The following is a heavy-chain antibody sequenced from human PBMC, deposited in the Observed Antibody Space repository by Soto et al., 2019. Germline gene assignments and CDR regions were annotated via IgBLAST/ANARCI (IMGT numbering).Heavy chain of an antibody. D-gene: IGHD3-3*01. CDR1: GFTFSSYT. V-gene: IGHV3-23*01. J-gene: IGHJ4*02. CDR2: ISGSGGSI. Sequence: GGYLRLSCADSGFTFSSYTMSWVRQAPGKWLEWVSAISGSGGSIYYADSVKGRFTISRDNSKNTLYLQMNSLRAEDTAVYYCAKARAQYYDFWSGYPVDYWGQGT. CDR3: AKARAQYYDFWSGYPVDY.